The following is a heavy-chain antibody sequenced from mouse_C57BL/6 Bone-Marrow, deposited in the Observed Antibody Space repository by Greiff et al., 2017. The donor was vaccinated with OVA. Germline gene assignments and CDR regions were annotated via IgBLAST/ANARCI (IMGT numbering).Heavy chain of an antibody. CDR1: GYTFTSYG. V-gene: IGHV1-81*01. D-gene: IGHD2-3*01. CDR3: ARWRWLLRAMDY. Sequence: QVQLQQSGAELARPGASVKLSCKASGYTFTSYGISWVKQRTGQGLEWIGEIYPRSGNAYYNEKFKGKATLTADKSSSTAYMELRSLTSEDSAVYFCARWRWLLRAMDYWGQGTSVTVSS. CDR2: IYPRSGNA. J-gene: IGHJ4*01.